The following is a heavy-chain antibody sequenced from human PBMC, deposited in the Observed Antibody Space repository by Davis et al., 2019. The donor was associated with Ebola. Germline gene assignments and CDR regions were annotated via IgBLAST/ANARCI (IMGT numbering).Heavy chain of an antibody. V-gene: IGHV5-10-1*01. Sequence: GESLKISCKGSGYSFTSYWISWVRQMPGKGLEWMGRIDPSDSYTNYSPSFQGHVTISADKSISTAYLQWSSLKASDTAMYYCARHPKYCSSTSCYTIDYWGQGTLVTVSS. D-gene: IGHD2-2*02. J-gene: IGHJ4*02. CDR1: GYSFTSYW. CDR2: IDPSDSYT. CDR3: ARHPKYCSSTSCYTIDY.